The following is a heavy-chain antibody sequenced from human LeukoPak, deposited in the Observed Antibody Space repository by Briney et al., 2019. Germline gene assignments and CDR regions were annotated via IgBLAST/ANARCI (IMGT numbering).Heavy chain of an antibody. CDR3: ARVRGGSGRSYAADAFDI. D-gene: IGHD1-26*01. CDR1: GITFSSYS. J-gene: IGHJ3*02. CDR2: ISSFSGTI. Sequence: GGSLRLSCVASGITFSSYSMNWVRQAPGKGLEWVSYISSFSGTINYADSVKGRFTISRDNAKSTLYLQMNSLRAEDTAVYYCARVRGGSGRSYAADAFDIWGQGTMVTVSS. V-gene: IGHV3-48*04.